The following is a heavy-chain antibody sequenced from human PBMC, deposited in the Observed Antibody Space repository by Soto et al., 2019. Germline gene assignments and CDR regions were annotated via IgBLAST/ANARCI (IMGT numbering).Heavy chain of an antibody. CDR1: GFSVKDAW. J-gene: IGHJ5*02. D-gene: IGHD3-10*01. CDR2: IKSKADGGAI. Sequence: GGSLRLSCAASGFSVKDAWMNWVRQAPGKGLEWVGRIKSKADGGAIDLAAPVKGRFNISRDDEQNTVFLQMNSLKSEDTAVYFCTSFPCVTSACNHWFDPWGQGAAVPVSS. V-gene: IGHV3-15*05. CDR3: TSFPCVTSACNHWFDP.